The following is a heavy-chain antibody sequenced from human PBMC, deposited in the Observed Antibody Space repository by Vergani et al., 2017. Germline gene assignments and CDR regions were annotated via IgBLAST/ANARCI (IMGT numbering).Heavy chain of an antibody. D-gene: IGHD3-16*01. CDR1: GGSISTNNW. J-gene: IGHJ4*02. V-gene: IGHV4-4*03. CDR2: IYHSGNT. CDR3: ARDRCLDGDYHFDY. Sequence: QVQLPESGPGLVKPPGTLSLTCAVSGGSISTNNWWSWVRQPPGKGLEWIGEIYHSGNTNYNPSLKSRVTISVDKSKNQFSLKLISVTAADTAVYYCARDRCLDGDYHFDYWGQGILVTVSS.